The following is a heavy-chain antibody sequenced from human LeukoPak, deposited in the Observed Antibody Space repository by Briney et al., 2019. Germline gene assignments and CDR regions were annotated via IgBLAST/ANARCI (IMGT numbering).Heavy chain of an antibody. CDR3: ARESVGYYDFWSGYKNWFDP. J-gene: IGHJ5*02. D-gene: IGHD3-3*01. V-gene: IGHV4-4*07. CDR1: GGSISSYY. Sequence: PSETLSLTCTVSGGSISSYYWSWIRQPAGKGLEWIGRIYTSGSTNYNPSLKSRVTMSVDTSKNQFSLKLSSVTAADTAVYYCARESVGYYDFWSGYKNWFDPWGQGTLVTVSS. CDR2: IYTSGST.